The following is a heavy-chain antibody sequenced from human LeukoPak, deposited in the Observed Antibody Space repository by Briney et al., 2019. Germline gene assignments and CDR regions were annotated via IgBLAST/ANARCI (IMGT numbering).Heavy chain of an antibody. D-gene: IGHD5-18*01. V-gene: IGHV3-9*01. CDR1: GFTFDDYA. Sequence: GGSLRLSCTASGFTFDDYAMHWVRQAPGKGLEWDSGISWNSGSIDYADSVKGRFTISRDNAKNSLYLQMNSLRTEDTALYYCAKVRGYSYGPFDYWGQGNLVTVSS. CDR3: AKVRGYSYGPFDY. CDR2: ISWNSGSI. J-gene: IGHJ4*02.